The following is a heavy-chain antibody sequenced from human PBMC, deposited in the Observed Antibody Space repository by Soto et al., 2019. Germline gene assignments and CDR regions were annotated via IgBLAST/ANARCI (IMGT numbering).Heavy chain of an antibody. CDR3: VKGPRWDEDYYYGMDV. V-gene: IGHV3-48*02. CDR1: GLSFGDYG. Sequence: EVQLVESGGGSVQPGGSLTLSCVASGLSFGDYGMNWVRQAPGQGLEWIAYITGTSYTIDYADSVKGRSTISRDDGRNSLFLHMNSLRHDDTAVYYCVKGPRWDEDYYYGMDVWGPGTTVTVSS. D-gene: IGHD1-26*01. J-gene: IGHJ6*02. CDR2: ITGTSYTI.